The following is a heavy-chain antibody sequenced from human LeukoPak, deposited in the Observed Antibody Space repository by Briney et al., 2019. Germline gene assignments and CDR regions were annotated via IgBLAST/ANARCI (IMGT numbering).Heavy chain of an antibody. CDR3: AREGSDTAHYNWFDP. V-gene: IGHV1-18*01. CDR1: GYTFTSYA. CDR2: ISVYNGNT. D-gene: IGHD5-18*01. J-gene: IGHJ5*02. Sequence: ASVKVSCKASGYTFTSYAMNWVRQAPGQGLEWMGWISVYNGNTKYAQKLQGRVTMTTDTSTSTAYMELRSLRSDDTAVYYCAREGSDTAHYNWFDPWGQGTLVTVSS.